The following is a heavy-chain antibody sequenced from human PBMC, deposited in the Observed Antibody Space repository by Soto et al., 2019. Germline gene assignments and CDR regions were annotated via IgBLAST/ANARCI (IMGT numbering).Heavy chain of an antibody. J-gene: IGHJ4*02. Sequence: VQLVESGGGVVQPGRSLRLSCAASGFTFSSYGMHWVRQAPGKGLEWVAVIWYDGSNKYYADSVKGRFTISRDNSKNTLYLQMNSLRAEDTAVYYCARDDPGYSYGSHYFDYWGQGTLVTVSS. V-gene: IGHV3-33*01. CDR3: ARDDPGYSYGSHYFDY. D-gene: IGHD5-18*01. CDR1: GFTFSSYG. CDR2: IWYDGSNK.